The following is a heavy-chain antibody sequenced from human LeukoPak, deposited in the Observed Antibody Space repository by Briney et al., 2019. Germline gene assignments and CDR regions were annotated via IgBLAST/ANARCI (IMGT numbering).Heavy chain of an antibody. J-gene: IGHJ5*02. CDR3: ARDRDSSSGIDT. Sequence: SETLSLTCTVSGGSIRGSFWSWIRQPAGKGLEWIGRIHSSGSTHYNPSLQSRVTMSVDTSKNQVSLKLSSVTAADTAVYYCARDRDSSSGIDTWGQGTLVTVSS. CDR1: GGSIRGSF. D-gene: IGHD6-6*01. CDR2: IHSSGST. V-gene: IGHV4-4*07.